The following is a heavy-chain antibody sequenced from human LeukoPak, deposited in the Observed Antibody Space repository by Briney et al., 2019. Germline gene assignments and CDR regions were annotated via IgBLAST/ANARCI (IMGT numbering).Heavy chain of an antibody. CDR3: AKWSTVYYGMDV. V-gene: IGHV3-23*01. Sequence: GGSLRLSCAASGFTFSTYAMSWVRQAAGEGLEWVSAISGSGGSTYYADSVKGRFTISRDNSKNTLYLQMNSLRAEDTAVYYCAKWSTVYYGMDVWGQGTTVTVSS. CDR1: GFTFSTYA. J-gene: IGHJ6*02. D-gene: IGHD4-17*01. CDR2: ISGSGGST.